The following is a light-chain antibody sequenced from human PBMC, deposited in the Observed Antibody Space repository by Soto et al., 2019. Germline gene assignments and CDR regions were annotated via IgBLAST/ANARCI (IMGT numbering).Light chain of an antibody. CDR1: QGISSY. CDR2: AAS. V-gene: IGKV1-9*01. CDR3: QQLNSDPLT. J-gene: IGKJ3*01. Sequence: DIQLTQSPSFLSASVGDRVTITCRASQGISSYLAWYQQKPGKAPKLLIYAASTLRSGVPSRFSGSGSGTELTLTISSLQPEDFATSYCQQLNSDPLTFGPGTKVDIK.